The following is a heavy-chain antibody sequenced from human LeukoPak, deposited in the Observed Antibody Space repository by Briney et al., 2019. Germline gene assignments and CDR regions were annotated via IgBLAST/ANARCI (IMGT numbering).Heavy chain of an antibody. J-gene: IGHJ4*02. CDR3: AGNSGSYSHIDY. CDR2: VSGGGGST. CDR1: GFTFSSYA. D-gene: IGHD3-10*01. Sequence: GGSLRLSCAASGFTFSSYAMSWVRQAPGKRLEWVSAVSGGGGSTYYADSVKGRFNVSRDNSKNTLYPQMNSLRAEDTAVYYCAGNSGSYSHIDYWGQGTLVTVSS. V-gene: IGHV3-23*01.